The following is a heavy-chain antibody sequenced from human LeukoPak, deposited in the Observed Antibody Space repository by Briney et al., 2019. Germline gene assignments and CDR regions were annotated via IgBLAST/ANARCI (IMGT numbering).Heavy chain of an antibody. J-gene: IGHJ5*02. CDR1: GFTFSSYE. CDR3: AREQVYYGSGSINWFDP. CDR2: ISSTGGTL. Sequence: GGSLRLSCAASGFTFSSYEMNWVRQAPGKGLKYVSYISSTGGTLYYADSVKGRFTISRDNSKNTLYLQMNSLRAEDTAVYYCAREQVYYGSGSINWFDPWGQGTLVTVSS. D-gene: IGHD3-10*01. V-gene: IGHV3-48*03.